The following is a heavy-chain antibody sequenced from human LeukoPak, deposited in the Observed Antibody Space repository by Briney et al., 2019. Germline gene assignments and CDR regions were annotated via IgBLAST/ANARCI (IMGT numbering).Heavy chain of an antibody. CDR1: GGSISSNTYY. V-gene: IGHV4-39*02. Sequence: SETLSLTCTVSGGSISSNTYYWGWIRQPPGKGLEWIGNTYYTGSAHYNPSLKSRVTISVDTSKNHFSLKLTSVTAADAAVYYCARRVYGSGRQDYWGQGTLVTVSS. CDR3: ARRVYGSGRQDY. CDR2: TYYTGSA. D-gene: IGHD3-10*01. J-gene: IGHJ4*02.